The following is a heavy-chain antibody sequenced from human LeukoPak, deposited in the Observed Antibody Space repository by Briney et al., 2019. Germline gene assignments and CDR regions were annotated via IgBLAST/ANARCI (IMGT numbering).Heavy chain of an antibody. J-gene: IGHJ4*02. Sequence: GRSLRLYCVASGFTFSSYAMHWVRQAPGKGLEWLAVISYDGTNKFYADSVKGRFTSSRDNSKNTLYLQMSSLRSEDTAFYFCVSGLHNNTWQPGDYWGQGTLVTVAS. CDR1: GFTFSSYA. D-gene: IGHD1-1*01. CDR2: ISYDGTNK. V-gene: IGHV3-30-3*01. CDR3: VSGLHNNTWQPGDY.